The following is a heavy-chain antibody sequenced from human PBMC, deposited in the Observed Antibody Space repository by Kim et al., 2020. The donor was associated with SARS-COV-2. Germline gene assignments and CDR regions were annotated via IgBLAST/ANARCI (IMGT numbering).Heavy chain of an antibody. Sequence: GGSLRLSCAASGFTFSNAWMSWVRQAPGKGLEWVGRIKSKTDGGTTDYAAPVKGRFTISRDDSKNTLYLQMNSLKTEDTAVYYCTTDWGSRDVNSYGMDVWGQGTTVTVSS. CDR1: GFTFSNAW. V-gene: IGHV3-15*01. CDR3: TTDWGSRDVNSYGMDV. D-gene: IGHD6-13*01. J-gene: IGHJ6*02. CDR2: IKSKTDGGTT.